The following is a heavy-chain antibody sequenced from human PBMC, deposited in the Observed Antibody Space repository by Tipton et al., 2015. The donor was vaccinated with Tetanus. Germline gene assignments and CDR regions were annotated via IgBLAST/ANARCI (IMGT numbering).Heavy chain of an antibody. V-gene: IGHV4-59*07. Sequence: TLSLTCTVSGGSISSYYWTWIRQPPGRGLEWIGYVHYSGSTNYSPSPRSRVTLSVDTSKNQFSLKLSSVTAADTAAYYCARIGWLQQNKPAFDIWGQGTVVTVSS. CDR1: GGSISSYY. J-gene: IGHJ3*02. CDR2: VHYSGST. CDR3: ARIGWLQQNKPAFDI. D-gene: IGHD6-19*01.